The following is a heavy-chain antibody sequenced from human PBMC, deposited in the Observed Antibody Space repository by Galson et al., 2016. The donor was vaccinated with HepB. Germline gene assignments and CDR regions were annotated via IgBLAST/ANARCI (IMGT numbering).Heavy chain of an antibody. V-gene: IGHV3-30*14. Sequence: SLRLSCAVSGFTFSDYAMHWVRQAPGKGLEWVAVIAYGGSDKYYADSVKGRFTISRDNSKNTLYLQMNSLRVEDTAVYYCARGKAVTGSDPLDPWGQGTLVTVSS. CDR3: ARGKAVTGSDPLDP. CDR2: IAYGGSDK. J-gene: IGHJ5*02. D-gene: IGHD6-19*01. CDR1: GFTFSDYA.